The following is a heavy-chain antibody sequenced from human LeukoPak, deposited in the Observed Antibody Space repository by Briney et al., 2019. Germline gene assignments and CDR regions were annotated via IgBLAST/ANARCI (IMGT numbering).Heavy chain of an antibody. D-gene: IGHD5-24*01. CDR3: ARVTDGYNPTSDFDY. CDR1: GGTFRSYA. J-gene: IGHJ4*02. V-gene: IGHV1-69*05. CDR2: IIPIFGTA. Sequence: SVNVSRKASGGTFRSYAISWVRQAPGQGLEWMGGIIPIFGTANYAQKFRRRVTITTDESTSTAYMELSSLRSEDTAVYYCARVTDGYNPTSDFDYWGQGTLVTVSS.